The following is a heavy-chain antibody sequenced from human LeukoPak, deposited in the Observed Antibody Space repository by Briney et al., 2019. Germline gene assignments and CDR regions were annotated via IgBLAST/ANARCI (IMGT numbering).Heavy chain of an antibody. CDR3: ARDRSSWNYYYYYYYMDV. CDR1: GFTFSSYA. Sequence: PGGSLRLSCAASGFTFSSYAMSWVRQAPGKGLEWVSAISGSGGSTYYADSVKGRFTISRDNSKNTLYLQMNSLRAEDTAVYYCARDRSSWNYYYYYYYMDVWGKGTTVTVSS. CDR2: ISGSGGST. J-gene: IGHJ6*03. D-gene: IGHD6-13*01. V-gene: IGHV3-23*01.